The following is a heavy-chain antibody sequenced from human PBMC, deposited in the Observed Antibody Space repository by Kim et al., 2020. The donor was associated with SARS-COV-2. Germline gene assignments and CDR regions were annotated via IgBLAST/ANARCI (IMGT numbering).Heavy chain of an antibody. CDR3: ASEWSDDYGENPFDY. CDR1: GYTFTSYY. D-gene: IGHD4-17*01. V-gene: IGHV1-46*01. Sequence: ASVKVSCKASGYTFTSYYMHWVRQAPGQGLEWMGIINPSGGSTSYAQKFQGRVTMTRDTSTSTVYMELSSLRSEDTAVYYCASEWSDDYGENPFDYWGQGTLVTVSS. J-gene: IGHJ4*02. CDR2: INPSGGST.